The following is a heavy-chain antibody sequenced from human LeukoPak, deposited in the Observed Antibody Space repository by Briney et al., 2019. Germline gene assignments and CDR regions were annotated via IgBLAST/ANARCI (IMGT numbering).Heavy chain of an antibody. D-gene: IGHD4-17*01. Sequence: GGSLRLSCAASGFTFGSYSVHCVRQAPGKGREGVAVISYDGRNTYSANSVKGRFTISRDDSKNTLYLQMNSLRADDTAVYYCARNSVTTGYYFDYWGQGTLVTVSS. V-gene: IGHV3-30*04. CDR3: ARNSVTTGYYFDY. J-gene: IGHJ4*02. CDR1: GFTFGSYS. CDR2: ISYDGRNT.